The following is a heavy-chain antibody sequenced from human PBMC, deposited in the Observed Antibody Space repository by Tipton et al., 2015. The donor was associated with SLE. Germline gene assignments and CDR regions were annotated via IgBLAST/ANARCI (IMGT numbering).Heavy chain of an antibody. CDR2: IYYSGST. CDR3: ALANWGTNFDY. V-gene: IGHV4-39*07. D-gene: IGHD7-27*01. J-gene: IGHJ4*02. CDR1: GGSISSSSYY. Sequence: GSLRLSCTVSGGSISSSSYYWAWIRQPPGKGLEWIGSIYYSGSTYYNPSLESRVTISVDTSKNQFSLKLSSVTAADTALFYCALANWGTNFDYWGQVTLVTVSS.